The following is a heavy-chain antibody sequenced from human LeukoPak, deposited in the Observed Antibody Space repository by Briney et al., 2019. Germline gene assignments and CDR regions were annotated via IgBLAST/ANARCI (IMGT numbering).Heavy chain of an antibody. CDR3: ARRYCANGVCYRSAFDI. J-gene: IGHJ3*02. CDR1: GGSISGSTYY. CDR2: IYYSGST. D-gene: IGHD2-8*01. Sequence: SETLSLTCTVSGGSISGSTYYWGWIRQPPGKGLEWIGSIYYSGSTYYNPSLKSRVTISVDTSKNQFSLKVSSVTAADTAVYYCARRYCANGVCYRSAFDIWGQGTMVTVSS. V-gene: IGHV4-39*07.